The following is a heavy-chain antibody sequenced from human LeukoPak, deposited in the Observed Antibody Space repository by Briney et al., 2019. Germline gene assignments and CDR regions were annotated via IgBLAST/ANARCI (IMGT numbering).Heavy chain of an antibody. Sequence: GGSLRLPCAASGFTVSTDYMSWVRQAPGKGLEWVSVIYSGGSTYDADSVKGRFTISRDNSKNTLYLQMNSLRAEDTAVYYCARLADCSGCYHFAYWGQGTLVTVSS. CDR1: GFTVSTDY. V-gene: IGHV3-53*01. J-gene: IGHJ4*02. CDR2: IYSGGST. D-gene: IGHD6-19*01. CDR3: ARLADCSGCYHFAY.